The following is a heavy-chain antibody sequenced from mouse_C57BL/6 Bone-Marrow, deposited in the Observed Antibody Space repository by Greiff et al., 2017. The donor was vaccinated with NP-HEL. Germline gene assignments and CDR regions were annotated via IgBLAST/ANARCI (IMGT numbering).Heavy chain of an antibody. CDR1: GYTFTSYW. Sequence: QVQLQQPGAELVRPGSSVKLSCKASGYTFTSYWMHWVKQRPIQGLEWIGNIDPSDSETHYNQKFKDKATLTVDKSSSTAYMQLSSLTSEDSAVYYCAREGDYGSSHYFDYWGQGTTLTVSS. CDR2: IDPSDSET. D-gene: IGHD1-1*01. CDR3: AREGDYGSSHYFDY. V-gene: IGHV1-52*01. J-gene: IGHJ2*01.